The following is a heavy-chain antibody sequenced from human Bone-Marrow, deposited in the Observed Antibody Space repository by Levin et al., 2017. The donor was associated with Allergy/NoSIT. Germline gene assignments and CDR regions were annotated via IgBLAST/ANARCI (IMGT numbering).Heavy chain of an antibody. D-gene: IGHD3-10*01. CDR3: ARGSGSYYNPLLHF. J-gene: IGHJ4*02. CDR1: GDSISSSTDY. CDR2: IYGGGST. V-gene: IGHV4-61*02. Sequence: SETLSLTCKVSGDSISSSTDYWSWIRQPAGKGLEWIGRIYGGGSTDYDPSLQSRVTISRDTSKNQFSLTLKSVTAADTAVYYCARGSGSYYNPLLHFWGQGIPVTVSS.